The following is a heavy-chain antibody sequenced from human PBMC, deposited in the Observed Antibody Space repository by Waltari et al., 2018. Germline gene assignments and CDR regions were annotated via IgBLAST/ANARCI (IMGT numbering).Heavy chain of an antibody. Sequence: QVQLQESGPGLVKPSQTLSLTCTVSGGSIDSGSYYWCWIRQPAGKGLEWIGRIYTSGSTNYNPALKSRVTISVDTSKNQFSLNLSSVTAADTAVYYCARGPLLSKVDYWGQGTLVTVSS. CDR1: GGSIDSGSYY. CDR2: IYTSGST. J-gene: IGHJ4*02. D-gene: IGHD1-26*01. V-gene: IGHV4-61*02. CDR3: ARGPLLSKVDY.